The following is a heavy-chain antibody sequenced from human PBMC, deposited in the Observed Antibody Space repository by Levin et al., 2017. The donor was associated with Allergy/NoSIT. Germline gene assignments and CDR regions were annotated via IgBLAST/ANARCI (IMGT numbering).Heavy chain of an antibody. CDR3: ARILGTIMVQGVRSVFWFDP. J-gene: IGHJ5*02. CDR1: GFSLSKGRMG. CDR2: IFSNDEK. Sequence: SGPTLVKPTETLTLTCTVSGFSLSKGRMGVSWIRQPPGKALEWLAHIFSNDEKSYNTSLKSRLTISKDTSKSQVVLTMTNMGPLDTATYYCARILGTIMVQGVRSVFWFDPWGQGTLVTVSS. D-gene: IGHD3-10*01. V-gene: IGHV2-26*02.